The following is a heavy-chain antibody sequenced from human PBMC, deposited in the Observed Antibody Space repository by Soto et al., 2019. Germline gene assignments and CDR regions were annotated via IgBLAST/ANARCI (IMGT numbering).Heavy chain of an antibody. CDR1: GGSISSSSYY. Sequence: LSLTCTVSGGSISSSSYYWGWIRQPPGKGLEWIGSIYYSGSTYYNPSLKSRVTISVDTSKNQFSLKLSSVTAADTAVYYCARLVYRSSWYESNWFDPWGQGTLVTVSS. CDR2: IYYSGST. V-gene: IGHV4-39*01. J-gene: IGHJ5*02. CDR3: ARLVYRSSWYESNWFDP. D-gene: IGHD6-13*01.